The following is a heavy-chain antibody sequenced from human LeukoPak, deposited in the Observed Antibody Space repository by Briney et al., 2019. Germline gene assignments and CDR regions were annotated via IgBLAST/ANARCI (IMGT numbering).Heavy chain of an antibody. V-gene: IGHV1-46*01. J-gene: IGHJ5*02. CDR3: ARGGFPQVPNNWFDP. CDR2: INPSGGST. CDR1: GYTFTSYY. Sequence: GASLKVYSKASGYTFTSYYMHWVGQAPGQGLEWMRIINPSGGSTSYAQKFQGRVTMTRDTSTSTVYMELSSLRSEDTAVYYCARGGFPQVPNNWFDPWGQGTLVTVSS.